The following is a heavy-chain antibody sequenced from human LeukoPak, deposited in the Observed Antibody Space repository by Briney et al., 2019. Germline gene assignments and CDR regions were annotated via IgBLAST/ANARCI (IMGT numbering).Heavy chain of an antibody. D-gene: IGHD5-12*01. CDR1: GFTFSSYS. CDR2: IKQDGSVK. V-gene: IGHV3-7*01. CDR3: ASGNKPYPTTYSGYADY. J-gene: IGHJ4*02. Sequence: GGSLRLSCAASGFTFSSYSMNWVRQAPGKGLEWVANIKQDGSVKYYVDSVKGRFTISRDNAKNSLYLQMNSLRAEDTAVYYCASGNKPYPTTYSGYADYWGQGTLVTVSS.